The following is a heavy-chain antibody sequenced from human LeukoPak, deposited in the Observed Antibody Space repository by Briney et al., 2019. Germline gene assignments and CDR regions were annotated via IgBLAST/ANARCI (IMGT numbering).Heavy chain of an antibody. CDR3: ARGQGRYYYDSSGYYSTKVRFDY. Sequence: SETLSLTCAVYGGSFSGYYWSWIRQPPGKGLGWIGEINHSGSTNYNPSLKSRVTISVDTSKNQFSLKLSSVTAADTAVYYCARGQGRYYYDSSGYYSTKVRFDYWGQGTLVTVSS. CDR1: GGSFSGYY. D-gene: IGHD3-22*01. CDR2: INHSGST. J-gene: IGHJ4*02. V-gene: IGHV4-34*01.